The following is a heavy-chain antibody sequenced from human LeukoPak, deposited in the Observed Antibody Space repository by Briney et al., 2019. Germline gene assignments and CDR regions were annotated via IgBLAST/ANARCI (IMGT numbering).Heavy chain of an antibody. V-gene: IGHV1-8*01. Sequence: GASVKVSCKASGYTFTSYDINWVRQATGQGLEWMGWMNPNGGNTGYAQKFQGRVTMTRNTSISTAYMELSSLRSEDTAVYYCARPPNCSSTSCYGYYYGMDVWGQGTTVTVSS. CDR2: MNPNGGNT. D-gene: IGHD2-2*01. J-gene: IGHJ6*02. CDR3: ARPPNCSSTSCYGYYYGMDV. CDR1: GYTFTSYD.